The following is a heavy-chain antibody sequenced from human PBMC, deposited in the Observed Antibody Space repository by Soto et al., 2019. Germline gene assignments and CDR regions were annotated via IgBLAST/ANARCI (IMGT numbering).Heavy chain of an antibody. Sequence: QVQLVESGGGVVQPGRSLRLSCEASGFTFSSYAMHWVRQAPGKGLEWVAVISHDGNVNYYSESVKGRFTMSRDNSKDTLYLQMDSLRPEDTAVYFCAKDEYWESHFYYFLDLWGKGPPVTVSS. J-gene: IGHJ6*03. CDR1: GFTFSSYA. CDR3: AKDEYWESHFYYFLDL. CDR2: ISHDGNVN. V-gene: IGHV3-30*18. D-gene: IGHD2-8*02.